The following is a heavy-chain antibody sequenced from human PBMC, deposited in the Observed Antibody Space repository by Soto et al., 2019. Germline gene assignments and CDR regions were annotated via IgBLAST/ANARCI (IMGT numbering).Heavy chain of an antibody. D-gene: IGHD3-9*01. J-gene: IGHJ6*03. CDR2: INEDSTYI. CDR3: VRYLGRYFPAGYIDV. CDR1: GFTFNAYS. Sequence: EVQLVESGGGLVKPGGSLRLSCAASGFTFNAYSMNWVRQAPGKGLEWVSSINEDSTYIYYAASLRGRFTISRDNAKNSLYMQMNSLRAEDTAVYYCVRYLGRYFPAGYIDVWGDGATVTVSS. V-gene: IGHV3-21*02.